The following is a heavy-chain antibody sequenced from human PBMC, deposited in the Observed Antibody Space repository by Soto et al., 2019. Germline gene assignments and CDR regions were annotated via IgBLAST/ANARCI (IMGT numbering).Heavy chain of an antibody. D-gene: IGHD1-26*01. CDR3: VRSSSATYGCFDP. V-gene: IGHV3-74*01. CDR1: GFTISSHW. Sequence: EVQLVESGGGLVQPGGSLRLSCGASGFTISSHWMHWVRQAPGKGLVWVSRTKSDGSSTSYADSVKGRFIISRDNAKNTLYLQMNILRAEDTAVYYCVRSSSATYGCFDPWGRGTLVAVCS. CDR2: TKSDGSST. J-gene: IGHJ5*02.